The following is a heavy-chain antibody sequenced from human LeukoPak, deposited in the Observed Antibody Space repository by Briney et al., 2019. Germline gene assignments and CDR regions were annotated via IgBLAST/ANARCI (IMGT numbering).Heavy chain of an antibody. V-gene: IGHV1-18*01. CDR2: VSAYNGNT. Sequence: GASEKVSCKASVYTLTSYGISWVRQAPRQGLEWMGWVSAYNGNTNYAHKLQGRVTMTTDTSTSTAYMELRSLRSDDTAVYYCARDGLGSGSYLFWGQGTMVTVSS. D-gene: IGHD1-26*01. CDR1: VYTLTSYG. J-gene: IGHJ3*01. CDR3: ARDGLGSGSYLF.